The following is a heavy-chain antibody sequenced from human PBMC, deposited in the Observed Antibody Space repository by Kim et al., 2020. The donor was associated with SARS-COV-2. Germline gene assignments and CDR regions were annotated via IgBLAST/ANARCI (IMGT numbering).Heavy chain of an antibody. J-gene: IGHJ6*03. V-gene: IGHV4-34*13. Sequence: SGSTTCYPSLRSRVTMSVRPSKNQFSLKLRFVTAADTAVYYCARWYMDVWGKGTTVTVSS. CDR3: ARWYMDV. CDR2: SGST.